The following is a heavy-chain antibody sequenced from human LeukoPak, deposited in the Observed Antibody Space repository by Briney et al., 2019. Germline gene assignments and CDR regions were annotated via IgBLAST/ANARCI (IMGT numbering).Heavy chain of an antibody. CDR2: INPNSGGT. V-gene: IGHV1-2*02. D-gene: IGHD3-3*01. CDR1: GYTFTGYY. Sequence: ASVKVSCKASGYTFTGYYMHWVRQAPGQGLEWMGWINPNSGGTNYARKFQGRVTMTSDTSISTAYMELSRLRSDDTAVFYCARGPPGGLRFLEWTSPLDYWDQGTLVTVSS. J-gene: IGHJ4*02. CDR3: ARGPPGGLRFLEWTSPLDY.